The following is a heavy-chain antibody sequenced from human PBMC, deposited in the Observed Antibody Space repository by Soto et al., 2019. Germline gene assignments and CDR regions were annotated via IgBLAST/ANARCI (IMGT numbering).Heavy chain of an antibody. CDR2: IYGSETT. Sequence: QVQLQESGPGLVMPSQTLSLTCTVSGDSVSSGGYYWNWIRQHPGRGLEWLGYIYGSETTYYNPSLESRLSISVDASKIQFSLKVTSVTPADTAVYYCARENFGVIIHDAFDLWGQGTMVTVSS. CDR1: GDSVSSGGYY. J-gene: IGHJ3*01. D-gene: IGHD2-8*01. CDR3: ARENFGVIIHDAFDL. V-gene: IGHV4-31*03.